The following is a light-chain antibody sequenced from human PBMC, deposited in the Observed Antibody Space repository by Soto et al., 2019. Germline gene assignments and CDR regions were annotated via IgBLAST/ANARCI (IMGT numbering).Light chain of an antibody. CDR3: HQYGSSPST. CDR1: QSVSSNY. V-gene: IGKV3-20*01. CDR2: GAS. J-gene: IGKJ1*01. Sequence: EIVMTQSPGTLSLSPGEIAALSCRASQSVSSNYLAWYQQTPGQAPRLLIYGASNRATGIPDRFSGSGSGTDFTLTISRLEPEDFAVYYCHQYGSSPSTFGQGTTGDIK.